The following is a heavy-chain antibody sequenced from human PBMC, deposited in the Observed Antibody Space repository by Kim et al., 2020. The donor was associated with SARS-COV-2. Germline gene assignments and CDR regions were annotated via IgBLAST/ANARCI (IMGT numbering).Heavy chain of an antibody. CDR2: ISSSSSYI. Sequence: GGSLRLSCAASGFTFSSYSMNWVRQAPGKGLEWVSSISSSSSYIYYADSVKGRFTISRDNAKNSLYLQMNSLRAEDTAVYYCARDRRESIAVVGWFDPWGQGTLVTVSS. D-gene: IGHD6-19*01. CDR3: ARDRRESIAVVGWFDP. J-gene: IGHJ5*02. V-gene: IGHV3-21*01. CDR1: GFTFSSYS.